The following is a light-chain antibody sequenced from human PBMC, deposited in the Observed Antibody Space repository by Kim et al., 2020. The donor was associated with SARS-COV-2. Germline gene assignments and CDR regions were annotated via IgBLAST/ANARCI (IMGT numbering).Light chain of an antibody. CDR3: QVWDSSIGV. CDR1: NIGNKN. CDR2: RDT. J-gene: IGLJ2*01. V-gene: IGLV3-9*01. Sequence: SVALGQTARITCGGNNIGNKNVHGYQQKPGQAPILVIYRDTNRPSGIPERFSGSNSGNTATLTISRAQAGDESDYYCQVWDSSIGVFGGGTQLTVL.